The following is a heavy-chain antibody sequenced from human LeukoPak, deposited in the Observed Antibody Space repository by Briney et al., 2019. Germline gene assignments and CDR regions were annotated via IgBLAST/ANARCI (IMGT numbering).Heavy chain of an antibody. D-gene: IGHD1-26*01. Sequence: GGSLRLSCAASEFLFKYYAMHWVRQAPGKGLEWVAAMSHDGSNRFYADSMKGRFVISRDNAKNSLYLQMNSLRDEDTAVYYCARGGEWEHAPRTSAFDIWGQGTMVTVSS. CDR3: ARGGEWEHAPRTSAFDI. CDR2: MSHDGSNR. J-gene: IGHJ3*02. V-gene: IGHV3-30*09. CDR1: EFLFKYYA.